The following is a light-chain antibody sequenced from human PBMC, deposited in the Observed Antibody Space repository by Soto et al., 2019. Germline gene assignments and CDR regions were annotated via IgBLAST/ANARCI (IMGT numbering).Light chain of an antibody. CDR1: GSDIGSYNR. V-gene: IGLV2-14*03. Sequence: QSALTQPASVSGSPGQSIAISCAGTGSDIGSYNRVSWYQQHPGKAPNLMIYEVTNRPSGVSDRFSGSKSGNTASLTISGLQAEDEADYYCNSYTTTSSYVFGTGTKLTVL. CDR3: NSYTTTSSYV. J-gene: IGLJ1*01. CDR2: EVT.